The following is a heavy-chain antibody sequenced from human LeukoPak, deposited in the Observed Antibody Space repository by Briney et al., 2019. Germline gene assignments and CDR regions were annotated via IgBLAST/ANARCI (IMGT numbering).Heavy chain of an antibody. Sequence: ASVKVSCKASGGTFSSYAISWVRQAPGQGLEWMGGIITIFGTANYAQKFQGRVTITADESTSTAYMELSSLRSEDTAVYYCARDQDDFWSGYYPPDYYYYYMDVWGKGTTVTVSS. CDR2: IITIFGTA. CDR1: GGTFSSYA. CDR3: ARDQDDFWSGYYPPDYYYYYMDV. D-gene: IGHD3-3*01. V-gene: IGHV1-69*01. J-gene: IGHJ6*03.